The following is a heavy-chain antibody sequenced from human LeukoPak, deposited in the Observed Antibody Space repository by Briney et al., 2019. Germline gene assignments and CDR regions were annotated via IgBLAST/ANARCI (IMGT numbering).Heavy chain of an antibody. CDR3: ASPQTPSGSLSLEDY. V-gene: IGHV3-48*03. D-gene: IGHD1-26*01. CDR1: GFTFSSYE. CDR2: ISSSGSTI. J-gene: IGHJ4*02. Sequence: GGSLRLSCAASGFTFSSYEMNWVRQAPGKGLEWVSYISSSGSTIYYADSVKGRFTISRDNAKNSLYLQMNSLRAEDTAVYYCASPQTPSGSLSLEDYWGQGTLVTVSS.